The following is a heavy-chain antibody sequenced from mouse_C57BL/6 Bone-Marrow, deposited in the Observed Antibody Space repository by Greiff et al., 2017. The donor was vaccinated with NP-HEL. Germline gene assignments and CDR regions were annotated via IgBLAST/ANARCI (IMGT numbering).Heavy chain of an antibody. D-gene: IGHD1-1*01. CDR1: GYTFTSYW. V-gene: IGHV1-52*01. Sequence: VQLQQPGAELVRPGSSVKLSCKASGYTFTSYWMHWVKQRPIQGLEWIGNIDPSDSETHYNQKFKDKATLTVDKSSSTAYMQLSSLTSEDSAVYYCARPYYGSSYVGFAYWGQGTLVTVSA. J-gene: IGHJ3*01. CDR2: IDPSDSET. CDR3: ARPYYGSSYVGFAY.